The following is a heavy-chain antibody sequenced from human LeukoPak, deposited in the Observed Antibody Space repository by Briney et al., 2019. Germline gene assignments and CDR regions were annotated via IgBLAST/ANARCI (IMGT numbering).Heavy chain of an antibody. CDR1: GFTFSSYA. CDR3: AKHPYGFANNWFDP. V-gene: IGHV3-64*01. J-gene: IGHJ5*02. Sequence: PGGSLRLSCAASGFTFSSYAMHWVRQAPGKGLEYVSAISSNGGSTYYANSVKGRFTISRDNAKNTLYLQMNSLRAEDTAVYYCAKHPYGFANNWFDPWGQGTLVTVSS. CDR2: ISSNGGST. D-gene: IGHD3-10*01.